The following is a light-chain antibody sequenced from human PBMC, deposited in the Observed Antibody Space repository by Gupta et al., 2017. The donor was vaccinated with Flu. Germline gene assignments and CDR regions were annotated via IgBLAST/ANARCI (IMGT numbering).Light chain of an antibody. Sequence: ERATLSCWASQSVSTNYLAWYQQKPGQAPGLLIYGASSRATGVPDRFSGSGSGTDFTLTISRLEPEDFAVYYCQQYGNSPWTFGQGTKVEIK. J-gene: IGKJ1*01. V-gene: IGKV3-20*01. CDR3: QQYGNSPWT. CDR1: QSVSTNY. CDR2: GAS.